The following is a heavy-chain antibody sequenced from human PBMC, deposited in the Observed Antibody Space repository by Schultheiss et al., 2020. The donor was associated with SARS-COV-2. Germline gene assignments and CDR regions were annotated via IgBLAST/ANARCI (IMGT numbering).Heavy chain of an antibody. J-gene: IGHJ6*02. CDR3: AKRQIKLQGGGMDV. CDR1: GFTFDDYA. D-gene: IGHD4-11*01. V-gene: IGHV3-9*01. CDR2: ISWNSGSI. Sequence: GGSLRLSCAASGFTFDDYAMHWVRQAPGKGLEWVSGISWNSGSIGYADSVKGRFTISRDNSKNTLYLQMNSLRAEDTAVYYCAKRQIKLQGGGMDVWGQGTTVTVSS.